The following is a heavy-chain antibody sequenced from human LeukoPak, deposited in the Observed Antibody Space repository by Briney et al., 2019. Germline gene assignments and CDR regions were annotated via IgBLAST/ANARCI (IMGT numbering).Heavy chain of an antibody. CDR2: ISYSGST. Sequence: PSQTLSLTCTVSGGSISSGGYYWSWIRQHPGKGLEWIGYISYSGSTHYNPSLKSPITISVDTSKNQFSLQLSSVTAADTAVYYCARGSLDFDYWGQGTLVTVPS. CDR3: ARGSLDFDY. CDR1: GGSISSGGYY. J-gene: IGHJ4*02. V-gene: IGHV4-31*01.